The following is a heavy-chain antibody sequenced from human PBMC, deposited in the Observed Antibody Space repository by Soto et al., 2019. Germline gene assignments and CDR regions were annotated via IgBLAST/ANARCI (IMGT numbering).Heavy chain of an antibody. J-gene: IGHJ5*02. V-gene: IGHV3-23*01. CDR2: ISGSGGST. CDR3: AKSPVVVAATSWFDP. D-gene: IGHD2-15*01. Sequence: PGGSLRLSCAASGFTFSSYAMSWVRQAPGKGLEWVSAISGSGGSTYYADSVKGRLTISRDNSKNTLYLQMNSLRAEDTAVYYCAKSPVVVAATSWFDPWGQGTLVTVSS. CDR1: GFTFSSYA.